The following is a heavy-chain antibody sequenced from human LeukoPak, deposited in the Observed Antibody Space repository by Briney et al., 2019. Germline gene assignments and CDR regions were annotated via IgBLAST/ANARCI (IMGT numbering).Heavy chain of an antibody. D-gene: IGHD6-19*01. CDR3: ASVAGRSARKYYFDY. CDR1: GGSISSYY. Sequence: PSETLSLTCTVSGGSISSYYWSWIRQPPGKGLEWIGEINHSGSTNYNPSLKSRVTISVDTSKNQFSLKLSSVTAADTAVYYCASVAGRSARKYYFDYWGQGTLVTVSS. J-gene: IGHJ4*02. CDR2: INHSGST. V-gene: IGHV4-34*01.